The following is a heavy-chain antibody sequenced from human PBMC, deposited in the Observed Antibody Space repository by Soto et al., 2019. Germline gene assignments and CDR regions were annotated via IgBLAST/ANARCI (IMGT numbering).Heavy chain of an antibody. CDR2: ISISGDST. CDR1: GFTFSSYA. Sequence: EVQLLESGGDLVQPGGCLRLSCAASGFTFSSYAMSWVRQAPGKGLEWVSAISISGDSTYYADSVKGRFTISRDNSKNTLYLQMNSLRAEDTAVYYCAKGAPYSSGWSDFDYWGQGTLVTVSS. CDR3: AKGAPYSSGWSDFDY. D-gene: IGHD6-19*01. V-gene: IGHV3-23*01. J-gene: IGHJ4*02.